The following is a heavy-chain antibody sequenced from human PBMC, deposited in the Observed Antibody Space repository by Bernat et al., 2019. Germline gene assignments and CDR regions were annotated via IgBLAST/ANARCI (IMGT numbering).Heavy chain of an antibody. V-gene: IGHV1-46*01. Sequence: QVQLVQSGAEVKKPGASVKVSCKASGYTFTSYYMHWVRQAPGQGLEWMGIINPSGGSTSYAQKFQGRVTMTRDTSTSTVYMELSSLRSEDTAVYYCAREGGLYYYDSSGYYFDYWGQGTLVTVSS. CDR3: AREGGLYYYDSSGYYFDY. CDR1: GYTFTSYY. D-gene: IGHD3-22*01. J-gene: IGHJ4*02. CDR2: INPSGGST.